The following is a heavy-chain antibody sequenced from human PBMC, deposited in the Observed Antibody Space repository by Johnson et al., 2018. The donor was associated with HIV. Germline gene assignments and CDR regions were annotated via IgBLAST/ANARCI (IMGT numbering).Heavy chain of an antibody. D-gene: IGHD2-2*03. J-gene: IGHJ3*02. Sequence: QVQLVESGGGVVQPGGSLRLSCAASGFTFSSYDMHWVRQVTRKGLEWVSGISGSGGSTYYADSVKGRFTISRDNSKNTLYLQMNSLRAEDTAVYYCARATGSWMDAFDIWGQGTMVTVSS. V-gene: IGHV3-NL1*01. CDR2: ISGSGGST. CDR1: GFTFSSYD. CDR3: ARATGSWMDAFDI.